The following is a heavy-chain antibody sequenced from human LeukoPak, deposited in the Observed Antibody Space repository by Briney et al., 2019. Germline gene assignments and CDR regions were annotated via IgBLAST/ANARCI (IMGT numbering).Heavy chain of an antibody. V-gene: IGHV4-61*02. D-gene: IGHD2-2*01. CDR3: ARVGIVLVPAAMRPGGYYYYYRDV. J-gene: IGHJ6*03. Sequence: SETLSLTCTVSGGSISSGSYYWSWIRQPGGKGLEWIGRIYTSGSTNYNPSLKSRVTISVDTSKNQFSLKLSSVTAADTAVYYCARVGIVLVPAAMRPGGYYYYYRDVWGKGTTVTVSS. CDR1: GGSISSGSYY. CDR2: IYTSGST.